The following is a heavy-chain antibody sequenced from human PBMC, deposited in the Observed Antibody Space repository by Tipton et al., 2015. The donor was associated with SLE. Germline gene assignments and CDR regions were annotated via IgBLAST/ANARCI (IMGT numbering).Heavy chain of an antibody. CDR3: ARGSPTGTTRLDY. V-gene: IGHV4-34*01. D-gene: IGHD1-7*01. CDR2: INHSGST. Sequence: TLSLTCAVYGGSFSGYYWSWIRQPPGKGLEWIGEINHSGSTNYNPSLKSRVTISVDTSKNQFSLKLSSVTAADTAVYYCARGSPTGTTRLDYWGRGTLVTVSS. CDR1: GGSFSGYY. J-gene: IGHJ4*02.